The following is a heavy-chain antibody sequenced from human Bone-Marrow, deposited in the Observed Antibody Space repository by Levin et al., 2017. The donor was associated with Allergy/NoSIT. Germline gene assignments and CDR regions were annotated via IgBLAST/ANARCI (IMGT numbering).Heavy chain of an antibody. D-gene: IGHD3-3*01. J-gene: IGHJ6*02. CDR1: GYTFTGYY. Sequence: RASVKVSCKASGYTFTGYYMHWVRQAPGQGLEWMGWINPNSGGTNYAQKFQGRVTMTRDTSISTAYMELSRLRSDDTAVYYCARVNYDFWSGYSDHNYDYGMDVWGQGTTVTVSS. CDR3: ARVNYDFWSGYSDHNYDYGMDV. CDR2: INPNSGGT. V-gene: IGHV1-2*02.